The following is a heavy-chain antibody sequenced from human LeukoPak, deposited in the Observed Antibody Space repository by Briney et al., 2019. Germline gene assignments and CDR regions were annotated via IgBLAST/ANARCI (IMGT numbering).Heavy chain of an antibody. CDR1: GFPLSSYS. CDR2: INIDSITV. Sequence: GGSLSLSCAAAGFPLSSYSINWVRQAPGKGLEWVSYINIDSITVNYADSVKGRLTISRDNAKNSLYLQMNSLRAEDTAVYYCSTAKFDNWGQGTLVTVSS. J-gene: IGHJ5*02. CDR3: STAKFDN. V-gene: IGHV3-48*01.